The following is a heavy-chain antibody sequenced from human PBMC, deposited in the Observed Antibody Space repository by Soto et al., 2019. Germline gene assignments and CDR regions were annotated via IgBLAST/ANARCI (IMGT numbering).Heavy chain of an antibody. D-gene: IGHD6-6*01. CDR1: GFTFSDYY. CDR3: ARVSVYSSSTPPVY. V-gene: IGHV3-11*06. CDR2: ISSSSSYT. Sequence: QVQLVESGGGLVKPGGSLRLSCAASGFTFSDYYMSWIRQAPGKGLEWVSYISSSSSYTNYADSVKGRFTISRDNAKNSLYLQMNSLRAEDTAVYYCARVSVYSSSTPPVYWGQGTLVTVSS. J-gene: IGHJ4*02.